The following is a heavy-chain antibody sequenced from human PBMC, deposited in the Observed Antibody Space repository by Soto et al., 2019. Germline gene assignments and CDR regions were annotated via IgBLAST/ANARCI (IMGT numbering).Heavy chain of an antibody. V-gene: IGHV5-10-1*01. CDR1: GYSFTSYW. J-gene: IGHJ4*02. CDR3: ASSSRSRKAGDYDVDY. Sequence: EVQLVQSGAEVKKPGESLRISCKGSGYSFTSYWITWVRQMPEKGLEGMGKIDPGDSYSSYSPSFQGHVTVSADRSISTAYLQWSSLKASDTAMYYCASSSRSRKAGDYDVDYWGQGTLVTVSS. CDR2: IDPGDSYS. D-gene: IGHD4-17*01.